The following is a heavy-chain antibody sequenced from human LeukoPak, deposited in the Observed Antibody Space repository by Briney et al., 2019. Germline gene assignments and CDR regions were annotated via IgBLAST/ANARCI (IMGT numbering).Heavy chain of an antibody. CDR1: GGSFSGYY. CDR2: IYSGGST. J-gene: IGHJ5*02. V-gene: IGHV3-53*05. Sequence: ETLSLTCAVYGGSFSGYYWSWIRQPPGKGLEWVSVIYSGGSTYYADSVKGRFTISRDKSKNAVYLQMNSLRFEDTAMYYCARNWFDPWGQGTLVTVSS. CDR3: ARNWFDP.